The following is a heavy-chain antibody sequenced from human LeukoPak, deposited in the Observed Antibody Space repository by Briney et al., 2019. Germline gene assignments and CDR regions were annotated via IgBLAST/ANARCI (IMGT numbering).Heavy chain of an antibody. Sequence: GTSLRLSCAASGFTFISYAIHWVRQAPGKGLEWVAVISFHGTDTFYADSVKGRFTISRDNSKNTLYLQMNSLRAEDTAVYYCAHGEYYDSSAFDIWGQGTMVTVSS. CDR2: ISFHGTDT. CDR3: AHGEYYDSSAFDI. D-gene: IGHD3-22*01. V-gene: IGHV3-30*14. J-gene: IGHJ3*02. CDR1: GFTFISYA.